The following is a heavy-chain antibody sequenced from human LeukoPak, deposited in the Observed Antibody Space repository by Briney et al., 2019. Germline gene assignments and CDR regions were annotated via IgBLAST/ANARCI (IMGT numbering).Heavy chain of an antibody. V-gene: IGHV3-11*01. D-gene: IGHD3-22*01. CDR1: GFTFSDYY. J-gene: IGHJ6*03. CDR2: ISSSGSTI. CDR3: ARDGHYDSSGYYYYYYYMDV. Sequence: GGSLRLSCAASGFTFSDYYMSWIRQAPGKGLEWVSYISSSGSTIYYADSVKGRFTISRDNAKNSLYLQMNSLRAEDTAVYYCARDGHYDSSGYYYYYYYMDVWGKGTTVTVSS.